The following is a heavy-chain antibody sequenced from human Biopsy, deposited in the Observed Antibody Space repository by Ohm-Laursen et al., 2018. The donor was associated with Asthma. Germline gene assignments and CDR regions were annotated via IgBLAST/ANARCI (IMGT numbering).Heavy chain of an antibody. CDR2: IYYSGST. J-gene: IGHJ5*02. D-gene: IGHD4-17*01. CDR1: GGSISSYY. V-gene: IGHV4-39*07. CDR3: ARTTYGDDGFDP. Sequence: SETLSLTCTVSGGSISSYYWGWIRQPPGKGLEWIGSIYYSGSTYYNPSLKSRVSISLDTSKNQFSLSLTSVTAADTAVYYCARTTYGDDGFDPWGQGTLVTVSS.